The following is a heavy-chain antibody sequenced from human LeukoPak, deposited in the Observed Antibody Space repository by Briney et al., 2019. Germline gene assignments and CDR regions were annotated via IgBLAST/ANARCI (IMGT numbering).Heavy chain of an antibody. V-gene: IGHV3-11*01. Sequence: GGSLRLSCAASGYTFSDCYMSWIRQARGKGREWVSYINSSGSTIYYADSAKGRFTISRDNAKNTLYLQMNSLRAEDTALYYCAKDVWMGDYYDSSGAFDYWGQRTLGTVS. CDR3: AKDVWMGDYYDSSGAFDY. J-gene: IGHJ4*02. CDR2: INSSGSTI. D-gene: IGHD3-22*01. CDR1: GYTFSDCY.